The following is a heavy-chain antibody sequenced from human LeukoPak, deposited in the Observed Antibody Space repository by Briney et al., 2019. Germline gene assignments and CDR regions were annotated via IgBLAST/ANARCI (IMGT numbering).Heavy chain of an antibody. Sequence: GGSLRLSCAASGFTFSSYWMHWVRQAPGKGLVWVSRINTDGSSTSYADSVKGRFTISRDNAKNTLYLQMNSLRAEDTAVYYCARDRLYYYDSSGYLYGDYWGQGTLVTVSS. J-gene: IGHJ4*02. D-gene: IGHD3-22*01. CDR2: INTDGSST. V-gene: IGHV3-74*01. CDR3: ARDRLYYYDSSGYLYGDY. CDR1: GFTFSSYW.